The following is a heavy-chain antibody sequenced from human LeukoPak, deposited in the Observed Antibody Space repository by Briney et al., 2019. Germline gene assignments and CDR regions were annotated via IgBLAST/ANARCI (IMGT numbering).Heavy chain of an antibody. CDR3: AREPIYYYDSSGYVDA. CDR2: IYSGGST. Sequence: PGGSLRLSCAFSGFTVSINYMSWVRQAPGKGLEWVSVIYSGGSTYYADSVKGRFPISRDNSKNTLYLQMNSLRAEDTAVYYCAREPIYYYDSSGYVDAWGQGTMVTVSS. D-gene: IGHD3-22*01. V-gene: IGHV3-66*02. CDR1: GFTVSINY. J-gene: IGHJ3*01.